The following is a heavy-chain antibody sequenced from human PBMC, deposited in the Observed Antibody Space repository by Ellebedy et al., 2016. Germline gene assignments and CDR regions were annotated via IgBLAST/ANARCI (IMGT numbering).Heavy chain of an antibody. D-gene: IGHD1-26*01. Sequence: GGSLRLSCAASGFTFSSYSMNWVRQAPGKGLEWVSSISGSTSYIYYADSVKGRFTISRDNAKNSLYLQMNSLRAEDTAVYYCASFSGSYRNLDYWGQGTLVTVSS. CDR1: GFTFSSYS. J-gene: IGHJ4*02. CDR2: ISGSTSYI. V-gene: IGHV3-21*04. CDR3: ASFSGSYRNLDY.